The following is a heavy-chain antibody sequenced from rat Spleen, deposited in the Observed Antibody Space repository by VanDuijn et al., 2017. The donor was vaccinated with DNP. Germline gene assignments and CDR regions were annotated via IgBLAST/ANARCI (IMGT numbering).Heavy chain of an antibody. D-gene: IGHD1-11*01. CDR1: GFTFSNYY. V-gene: IGHV5-25*01. CDR2: ISTGGGNS. CDR3: TTTEGMWDLYYFDY. Sequence: EVQRVESGGGLVQPGRSMKLSCAASGFTFSNYYMAWVRQAPTKGLEWVASISTGGGNSYYRDSVKGRFTISRDNAKSSLYLQMDSLRSEDTATYYCTTTEGMWDLYYFDYWGQGVMVTVSS. J-gene: IGHJ2*01.